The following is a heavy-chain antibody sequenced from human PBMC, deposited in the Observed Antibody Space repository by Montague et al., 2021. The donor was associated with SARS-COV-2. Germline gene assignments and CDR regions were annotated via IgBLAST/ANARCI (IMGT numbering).Heavy chain of an antibody. D-gene: IGHD3-22*01. V-gene: IGHV2-70*04. CDR3: APYYYESHAYYMKIY. CDR2: MDWDDEK. CDR1: GFSLSTRGMR. Sequence: PALVKPTQTLTLTCTFSGFSLSTRGMRASWIRQPPGKALEWLARMDWDDEKFYSTSLKTRLSIPKDTSKNQVVLTMTNMDRVDTATYYCAPYYYESHAYYMKIYGGQGTLVTGSS. J-gene: IGHJ4*02.